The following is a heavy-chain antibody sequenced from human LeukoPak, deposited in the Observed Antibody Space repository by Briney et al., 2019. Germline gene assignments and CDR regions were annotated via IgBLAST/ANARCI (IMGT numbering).Heavy chain of an antibody. Sequence: PSQTLSLTCTVSGGSISSGGYYWSWIRQPPGKGLAWIGYIYYSGSTNYHPYLKSRVTISVDTSKNQFSLKLSSVTAADTAVYYCAREGVIEYGSGSYYSYYYYYYGMDVWGQGTTVTVSS. CDR2: IYYSGST. J-gene: IGHJ6*02. D-gene: IGHD3-10*01. CDR3: AREGVIEYGSGSYYSYYYYYYGMDV. CDR1: GGSISSGGYY. V-gene: IGHV4-61*08.